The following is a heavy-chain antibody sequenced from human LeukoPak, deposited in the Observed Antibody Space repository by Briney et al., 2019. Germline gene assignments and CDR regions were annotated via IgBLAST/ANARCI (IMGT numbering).Heavy chain of an antibody. Sequence: GGSLRLSCAASGFTFSSYEMNWVRQAPGKGLEWVSYISSSGSTIYYADSVKGRFTISRDNAKNPLYLQMNSLRAEDTAVYYCARNRWFGRYHDFDYWGQGTLVTVSS. V-gene: IGHV3-48*03. CDR3: ARNRWFGRYHDFDY. CDR1: GFTFSSYE. CDR2: ISSSGSTI. J-gene: IGHJ4*02. D-gene: IGHD3-10*01.